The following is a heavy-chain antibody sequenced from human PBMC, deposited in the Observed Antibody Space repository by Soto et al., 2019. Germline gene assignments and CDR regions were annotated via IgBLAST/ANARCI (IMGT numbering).Heavy chain of an antibody. CDR2: ISAYNGNT. V-gene: IGHV1-18*01. D-gene: IGHD2-2*01. CDR3: ARDRPAVEVPADYYYYGMDV. J-gene: IGHJ6*02. Sequence: ASVKVSCKASGYTFTSYGFTWVRQAPGQGLEWMGWISAYNGNTNYAQKFQGRVTMTTDTSTSTAYMELRSLRSDDTAVYYCARDRPAVEVPADYYYYGMDVWGQGTTVTVSS. CDR1: GYTFTSYG.